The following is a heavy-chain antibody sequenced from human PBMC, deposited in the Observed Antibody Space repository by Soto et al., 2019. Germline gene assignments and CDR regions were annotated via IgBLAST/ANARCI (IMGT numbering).Heavy chain of an antibody. CDR2: INPRGST. CDR1: GGSFSGYY. D-gene: IGHD6-13*01. Sequence: SETLSLTCAVYGGSFSGYYWSWIRQPPGKGLEWMGEINPRGSTNSNPSLKSRVTISVDKSKNQFSLKLSSVTAADTAVYYCGRGRYSSSWRNGPYYYYGMDVWGQGTTVTVSS. CDR3: GRGRYSSSWRNGPYYYYGMDV. V-gene: IGHV4-34*01. J-gene: IGHJ6*02.